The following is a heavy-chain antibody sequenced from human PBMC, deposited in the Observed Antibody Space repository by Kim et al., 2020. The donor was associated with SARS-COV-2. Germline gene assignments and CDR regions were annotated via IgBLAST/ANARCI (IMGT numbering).Heavy chain of an antibody. CDR1: GFTFSSSI. D-gene: IGHD4-17*01. J-gene: IGHJ4*02. Sequence: GGSLRLSCAASGFTFSSSIMAWVRQAPGKGLEWVSTITGSADRTYYADSVKGRFTISRDNSKNMVYLQMNSLRAEDTALYYCAKPSLNYGDYANWGQGTLVSVSS. CDR3: AKPSLNYGDYAN. CDR2: ITGSADRT. V-gene: IGHV3-23*01.